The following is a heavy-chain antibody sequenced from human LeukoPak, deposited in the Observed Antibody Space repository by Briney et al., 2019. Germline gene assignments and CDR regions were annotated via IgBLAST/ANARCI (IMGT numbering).Heavy chain of an antibody. CDR2: ISGSGGST. V-gene: IGHV3-23*01. CDR3: AKDRVQLEPVAWFDP. Sequence: GGSLRLSCAASGFTFSSYAMSWVRQAPGKGLEWVSAISGSGGSTYYADSGRGRFTISRANSKNTLYLKMNSLRAEDTAVYYCAKDRVQLEPVAWFDPWGQGTLVTVSS. CDR1: GFTFSSYA. D-gene: IGHD1-1*01. J-gene: IGHJ5*02.